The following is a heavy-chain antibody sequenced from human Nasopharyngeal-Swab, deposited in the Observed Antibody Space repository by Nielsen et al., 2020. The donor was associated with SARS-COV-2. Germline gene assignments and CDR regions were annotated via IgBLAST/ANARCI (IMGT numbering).Heavy chain of an antibody. D-gene: IGHD3-10*01. V-gene: IGHV3-30*03. CDR1: GFTFSSYG. Sequence: GESLKISCAASGFTFSSYGMHWVRQVPGKGLEWVAVISYDGSNKYYADSVKGRFTISRDNSKNTLYLQMNSLRAEDTAVYYCTRRGRGYYYYGMDVWGQGTTVTVSS. CDR3: TRRGRGYYYYGMDV. J-gene: IGHJ6*02. CDR2: ISYDGSNK.